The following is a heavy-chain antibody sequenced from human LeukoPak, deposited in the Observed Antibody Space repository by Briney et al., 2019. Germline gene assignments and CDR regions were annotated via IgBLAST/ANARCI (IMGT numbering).Heavy chain of an antibody. CDR3: ARTDRGYYDFWSGYPRAAFDI. V-gene: IGHV4-30-4*08. D-gene: IGHD3-3*01. CDR2: IYYSGST. Sequence: SQTLSLTCTVSGGSISSGDYYWSWIRQPPGKGLEWIGYIYYSGSTYYNPSLKSRVTISVDTSKNQFSLKLSSVTAADTAVYYCARTDRGYYDFWSGYPRAAFDIWGQGTMVTVSS. J-gene: IGHJ3*02. CDR1: GGSISSGDYY.